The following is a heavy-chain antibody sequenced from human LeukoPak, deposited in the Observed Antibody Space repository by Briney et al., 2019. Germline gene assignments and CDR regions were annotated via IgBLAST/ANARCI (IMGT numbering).Heavy chain of an antibody. CDR1: GGTFSSYA. CDR3: ATVAIEVGAVRFDP. Sequence: ASVKVSCKASGGTFSSYAISWVRQAPGQGLEWMGWISAYNGNTNYAQKLQGRVTMTTDTSTSTAYMELRSLRSDDTAVYYCATVAIEVGAVRFDPWGQGTLVTVSS. CDR2: ISAYNGNT. V-gene: IGHV1-18*01. D-gene: IGHD1-26*01. J-gene: IGHJ5*02.